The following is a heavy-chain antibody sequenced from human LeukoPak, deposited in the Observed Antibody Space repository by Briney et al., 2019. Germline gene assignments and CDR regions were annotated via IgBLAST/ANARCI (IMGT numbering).Heavy chain of an antibody. J-gene: IGHJ3*02. Sequence: ASVKVSCKASGYTFTSYGISWVRQAPGQGLEWMGWIGAYNGNTNYAQKLQGRVTMTTDTSTSTAYMELRSLRSDDTAVYYCLFRAWNAFDIWGQGTMVTVSS. CDR2: IGAYNGNT. D-gene: IGHD3-10*01. V-gene: IGHV1-18*01. CDR3: LFRAWNAFDI. CDR1: GYTFTSYG.